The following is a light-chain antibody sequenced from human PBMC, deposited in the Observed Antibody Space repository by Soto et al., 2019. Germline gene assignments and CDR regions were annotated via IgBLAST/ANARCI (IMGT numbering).Light chain of an antibody. Sequence: EIVLTQSPATLSLSPGERATLSCRASQSISNYLAWYQQKPGQAPRLLIYGASTRATGIPDRFRGSGSGTDFTLTVSRLESEDFAVYYCQQYAESPLTFGGGTKVDIK. J-gene: IGKJ4*01. CDR3: QQYAESPLT. V-gene: IGKV3-20*01. CDR2: GAS. CDR1: QSISNY.